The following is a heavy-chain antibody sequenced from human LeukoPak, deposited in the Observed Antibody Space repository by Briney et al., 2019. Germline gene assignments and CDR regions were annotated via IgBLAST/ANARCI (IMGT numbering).Heavy chain of an antibody. Sequence: GGSLRLSCAASGFTFSSYWMHWVRQTPGKGLVWVSRISGDESSTNYADSVQGRFTISRDNAKNTLFLQMNSLRAEDSAVYYCAGGSTLDRGLVYYWGQGTLLTVSS. CDR2: ISGDESST. CDR1: GFTFSSYW. D-gene: IGHD3-10*01. CDR3: AGGSTLDRGLVYY. J-gene: IGHJ4*02. V-gene: IGHV3-74*01.